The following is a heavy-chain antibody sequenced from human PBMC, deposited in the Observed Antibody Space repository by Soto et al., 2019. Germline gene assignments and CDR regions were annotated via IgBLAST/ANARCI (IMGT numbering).Heavy chain of an antibody. J-gene: IGHJ5*02. Sequence: QITLKESGPTLVKPTQTLTLTCTFSGFSLSTSGVGVGWIRQPPGKALEWLALIYWDDDKRYSPSLKSRLTTXQXTXXNHALPTMHTMHPVDPPTYYRAHRPRIAAAWGFDPWGQGTLVTVSS. D-gene: IGHD6-13*01. V-gene: IGHV2-5*02. CDR1: GFSLSTSGVG. CDR2: IYWDDDK. CDR3: AHRPRIAAAWGFDP.